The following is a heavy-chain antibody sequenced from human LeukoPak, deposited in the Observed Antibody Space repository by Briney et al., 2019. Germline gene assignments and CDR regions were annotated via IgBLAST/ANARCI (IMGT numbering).Heavy chain of an antibody. Sequence: GGSLGLSCAASGFTFRNHGMHWVRQAPGKGLEWVAVISYDGSNKYYADSVKGRFTISRDNSKNTLYLQMNSLRAEDTAVYYCAKDHDSYDSSGYYCDYWGQGTLVTVSS. V-gene: IGHV3-30*18. CDR1: GFTFRNHG. D-gene: IGHD3-22*01. CDR2: ISYDGSNK. J-gene: IGHJ4*02. CDR3: AKDHDSYDSSGYYCDY.